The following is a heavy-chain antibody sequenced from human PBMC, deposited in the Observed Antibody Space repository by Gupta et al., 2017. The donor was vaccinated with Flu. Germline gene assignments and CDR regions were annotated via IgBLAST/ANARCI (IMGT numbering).Heavy chain of an antibody. CDR2: ISSSGSTI. CDR1: GFTFSSYD. Sequence: EVQLVESGGGLVQPGGSLRLSCAASGFTFSSYDMNWVRQAPGKGLEWVSYISSSGSTIYYADSVKGRFTISRDNAKNSLYLQMNSLRAEDTAVYYCARVDNWNEHYHHWGQGTLVTVSS. CDR3: ARVDNWNEHYHH. V-gene: IGHV3-48*03. J-gene: IGHJ1*01. D-gene: IGHD1-20*01.